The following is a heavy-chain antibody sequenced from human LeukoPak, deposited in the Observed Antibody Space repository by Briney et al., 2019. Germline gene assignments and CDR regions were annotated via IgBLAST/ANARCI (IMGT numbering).Heavy chain of an antibody. CDR3: ARDVADIAAAGTVRWFDP. CDR1: SGSISSSSYY. CDR2: IYYSGST. J-gene: IGHJ5*02. Sequence: SETLSLTCTVSSGSISSSSYYWGWIRQPPGKGLEWIGSIYYSGSTYYNPSLKSRVTISVDTSKNQFSLKLSSVTAADTAVYYCARDVADIAAAGTVRWFDPWGQGTLVTVSS. D-gene: IGHD6-13*01. V-gene: IGHV4-39*07.